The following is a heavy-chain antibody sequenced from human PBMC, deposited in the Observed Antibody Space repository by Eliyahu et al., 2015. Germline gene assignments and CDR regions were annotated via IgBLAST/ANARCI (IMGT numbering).Heavy chain of an antibody. CDR2: IWYDGKSX. CDR1: GFSFRXYA. D-gene: IGHD4-17*01. V-gene: IGHV3-33*01. CDR3: ARESIPDYVGWYFDL. Sequence: QVQLVESGGGVVQPGRSLRLSCAASGFSFRXYAMPWVRQAPGKGLEWVAVIWYDGKSXYYADSVKGRFTVSRDISKNTLYLQMNSLRGEDTAVYYCARESIPDYVGWYFDLWGRGALVTVSS. J-gene: IGHJ2*01.